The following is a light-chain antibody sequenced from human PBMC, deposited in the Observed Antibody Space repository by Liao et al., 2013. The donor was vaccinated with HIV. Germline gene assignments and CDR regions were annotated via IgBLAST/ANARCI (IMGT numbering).Light chain of an antibody. V-gene: IGLV3-1*01. CDR3: QAWDSTGV. J-gene: IGLJ3*02. CDR2: QDS. CDR1: KLGDKY. Sequence: SYELAQPPSVSVSPGQTASITCSGDKLGDKYACWYQQKPGQSPVLVIYQDSKRPSGIPERFSGSTSGNTATLTISGTQAMDEAAYYCQAWDSTGVFGGGTKLTVL.